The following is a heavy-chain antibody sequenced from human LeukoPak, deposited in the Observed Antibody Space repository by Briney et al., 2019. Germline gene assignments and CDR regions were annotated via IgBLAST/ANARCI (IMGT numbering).Heavy chain of an antibody. CDR1: GYTFTGYY. J-gene: IGHJ4*02. CDR2: INPNSGGT. CDR3: ARATEIRFLEWSPFDY. V-gene: IGHV1-2*06. Sequence: ASVKVSCKASGYTFTGYYMHWVRQAPGQGLEWMGRINPNSGGTNYAQKFQGRVTMTRDTSISTAHMELSRLRSDDTAVYYCARATEIRFLEWSPFDYWGQGTLVTVSS. D-gene: IGHD3-3*01.